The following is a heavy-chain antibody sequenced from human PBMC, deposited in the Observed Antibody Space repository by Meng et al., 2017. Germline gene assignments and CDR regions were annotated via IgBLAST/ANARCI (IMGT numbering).Heavy chain of an antibody. Sequence: GAALATPLYHLVLPSAVSGCLHSRRCYFWGWIRQPPGKWLAWIWSIYYSGSTYYNPSLKSRVTISVDPSKNQFSLKLSSVTAADTAVYYCAREVYYGSGSRWFDPWGQGTLVTVSS. CDR3: AREVYYGSGSRWFDP. CDR2: IYYSGST. J-gene: IGHJ5*02. V-gene: IGHV4-39*07. CDR1: GCLHSRRCYF. D-gene: IGHD3-10*01.